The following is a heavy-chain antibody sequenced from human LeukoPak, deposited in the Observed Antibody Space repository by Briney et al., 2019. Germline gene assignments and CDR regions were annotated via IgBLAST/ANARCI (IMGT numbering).Heavy chain of an antibody. V-gene: IGHV3-9*01. J-gene: IGHJ3*02. CDR1: GFTFNDHA. Sequence: GGSLRLSCAASGFTFNDHAMSWVRHAPGKGLEWVSGINWNSDNIGYADSVKGRFTISRDDAKNSLFLQMNSLRTEDTALYYCARASYYYDTTGLGAVDIWGQGTMVTVSS. CDR2: INWNSDNI. CDR3: ARASYYYDTTGLGAVDI. D-gene: IGHD3-22*01.